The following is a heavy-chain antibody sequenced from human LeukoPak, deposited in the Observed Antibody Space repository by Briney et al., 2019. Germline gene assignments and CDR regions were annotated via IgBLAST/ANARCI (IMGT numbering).Heavy chain of an antibody. Sequence: ASVKVSCKASGYTFTSYAMHWVRQAPGQRLEWMGWINAGNGNTKYSQKLQGRVTMTTDTSTSTAYMELRSLRSDDTAVYYCARGLTDYYYGMDVWGQGTTVTVSS. CDR3: ARGLTDYYYGMDV. CDR1: GYTFTSYA. V-gene: IGHV1-3*01. CDR2: INAGNGNT. J-gene: IGHJ6*02. D-gene: IGHD2-8*02.